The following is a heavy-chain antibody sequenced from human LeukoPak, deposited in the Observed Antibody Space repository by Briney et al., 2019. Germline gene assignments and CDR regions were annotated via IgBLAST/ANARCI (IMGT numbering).Heavy chain of an antibody. CDR3: ARDPLSSWSGYYTAHFDY. CDR1: GYTFTGYY. CDR2: INPNSGGT. J-gene: IGHJ4*02. Sequence: VASVKVSCKASGYTFTGYYLHWVRQAPGQGLEWMGWINPNSGGTNYAQKFQGRVTMTGDTSISTAYMELSSLRSEDTAVYYCARDPLSSWSGYYTAHFDYWGQGTLVTVSS. V-gene: IGHV1-2*02. D-gene: IGHD3-3*01.